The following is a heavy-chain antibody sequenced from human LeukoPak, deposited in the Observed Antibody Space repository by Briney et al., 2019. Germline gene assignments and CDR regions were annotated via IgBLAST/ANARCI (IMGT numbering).Heavy chain of an antibody. Sequence: TSETLSLTCAVYGGSFSGYYWSWIRQPPGKGLEWIGYIYYSGSTNYNPSLKSRVTISVDTSKNQFSLKLSSVSAADTAVYYCARLWYYDFWSGLGLSYYFDYWGQGTLVTVSS. J-gene: IGHJ4*02. CDR3: ARLWYYDFWSGLGLSYYFDY. CDR1: GGSFSGYY. CDR2: IYYSGST. V-gene: IGHV4-59*08. D-gene: IGHD3-3*01.